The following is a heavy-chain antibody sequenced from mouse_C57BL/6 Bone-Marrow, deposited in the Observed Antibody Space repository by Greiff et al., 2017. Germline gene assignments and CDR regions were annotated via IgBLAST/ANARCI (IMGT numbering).Heavy chain of an antibody. CDR2: IDPSDSYT. D-gene: IGHD2-4*01. CDR3: AREDDYEGFAY. Sequence: QVQLKQPGAELVMPGASVKLSCKASGYTFTSYWMHWVKQRPGQGLEWIGEIDPSDSYTNYNQKFKGKFTLTVDKSSSTAYMQLSRLTSEDSAVYYSAREDDYEGFAYWGQGTLVTVSA. CDR1: GYTFTSYW. J-gene: IGHJ3*01. V-gene: IGHV1-69*01.